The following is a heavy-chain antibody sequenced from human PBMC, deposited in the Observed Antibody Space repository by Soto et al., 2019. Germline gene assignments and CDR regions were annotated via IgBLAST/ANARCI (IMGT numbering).Heavy chain of an antibody. V-gene: IGHV4-4*02. CDR1: GGSISSSNW. CDR2: IYHSGST. J-gene: IGHJ4*02. D-gene: IGHD6-19*01. Sequence: PSETLSLTCAVSGGSISSSNWWSWVRQPPGKGLEWIGEIYHSGSTNYNPSLKSRVTISVDKSKNQFSLKLSSVTAADTAVYFCSKAGRGSGGVGWTGMYFDYWGQGTLVTVS. CDR3: SKAGRGSGGVGWTGMYFDY.